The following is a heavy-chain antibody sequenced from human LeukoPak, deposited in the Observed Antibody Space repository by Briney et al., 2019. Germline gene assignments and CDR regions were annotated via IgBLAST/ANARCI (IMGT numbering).Heavy chain of an antibody. CDR1: GGSISSYY. V-gene: IGHV4-59*08. Sequence: PSETLSLTCTVSGGSISSYYWSWIRQPPGKGLEWIGYIYYSGSTNYNPSLKSRVTISVDTSKNQFSLKLSSVTAADTAAYYCARRSQMYYYDSSGYSEYYYGMDVWGQGTTVTVSS. CDR2: IYYSGST. J-gene: IGHJ6*02. D-gene: IGHD3-22*01. CDR3: ARRSQMYYYDSSGYSEYYYGMDV.